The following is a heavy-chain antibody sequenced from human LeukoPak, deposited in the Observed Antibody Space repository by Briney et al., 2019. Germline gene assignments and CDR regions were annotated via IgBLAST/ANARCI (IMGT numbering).Heavy chain of an antibody. J-gene: IGHJ5*02. Sequence: ASVKVSCKASGGTFSSYAISWVRQAPGQGLEWMGWISAHNGNTNYAQKLQGRVTMTTDTSTSTAYMELRSLRSDDTAVYYCARDSKGRLLWFGESYNWFDPWGQGTLVTVSS. CDR1: GGTFSSYA. V-gene: IGHV1-18*01. CDR3: ARDSKGRLLWFGESYNWFDP. CDR2: ISAHNGNT. D-gene: IGHD3-10*01.